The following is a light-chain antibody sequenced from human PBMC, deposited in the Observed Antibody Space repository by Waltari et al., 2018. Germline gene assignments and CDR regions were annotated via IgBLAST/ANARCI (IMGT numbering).Light chain of an antibody. CDR1: SRSSYY. V-gene: IGLV3-19*01. CDR3: NSRDSSGNHLV. CDR2: GKN. J-gene: IGLJ2*01. Sequence: SSELIQDPAVSVALGQTVRITCQGDSRSSYYASWYQQKPGQAPVLVIYGKNNRPSGIPDRFSGSSSGNTASLTITGAQAEDEADYYCNSRDSSGNHLVFGGGTKLTVL.